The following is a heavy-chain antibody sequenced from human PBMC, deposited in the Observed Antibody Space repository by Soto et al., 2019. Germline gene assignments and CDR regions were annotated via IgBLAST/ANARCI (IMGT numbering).Heavy chain of an antibody. D-gene: IGHD3-10*01. CDR2: IDSNGGT. J-gene: IGHJ6*02. CDR3: VRQGFGRLHGLVDV. CDR1: DDSSSNYK. V-gene: IGHV4-59*08. Sequence: QVQLQESGPGLVKPSETLSLTCTVSDDSSSNYKWSWIWQPPGRRLEWIGYIDSNGGTSYNPSLQSRVTISIDTFTKQFFLKLSSVTAADTAVYYCVRQGFGRLHGLVDVWGQGTTVTVSS.